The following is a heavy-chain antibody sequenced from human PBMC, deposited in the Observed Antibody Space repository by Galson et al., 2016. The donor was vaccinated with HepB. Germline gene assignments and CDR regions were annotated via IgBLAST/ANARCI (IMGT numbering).Heavy chain of an antibody. J-gene: IGHJ4*02. D-gene: IGHD1-26*01. Sequence: SLRLSCAASGFSFSAYGMHWVRQAPGKGLEWVSLIWSDGTKKSYAESLNGRFTISRDNSQNTLYLQMNSLRVDDTAMYYCAREGEVGKAELDNWGQGTLVTVSS. CDR3: AREGEVGKAELDN. V-gene: IGHV3-33*01. CDR1: GFSFSAYG. CDR2: IWSDGTKK.